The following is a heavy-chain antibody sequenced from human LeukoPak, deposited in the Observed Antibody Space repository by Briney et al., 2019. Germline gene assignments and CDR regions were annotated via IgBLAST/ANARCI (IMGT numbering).Heavy chain of an antibody. D-gene: IGHD3-22*01. CDR3: ARHNFGRTYFYDTSGYPQGFDP. Sequence: RASETLSLTCTVSGASISKSDYYWGWIRQPPGKGLEWIANVYYSGTTHYSPSLKSRVNISVDTSKNQFSLKLTSVTASDTAVYYCARHNFGRTYFYDTSGYPQGFDPWGQGTLVTVSS. V-gene: IGHV4-39*01. CDR2: VYYSGTT. CDR1: GASISKSDYY. J-gene: IGHJ5*02.